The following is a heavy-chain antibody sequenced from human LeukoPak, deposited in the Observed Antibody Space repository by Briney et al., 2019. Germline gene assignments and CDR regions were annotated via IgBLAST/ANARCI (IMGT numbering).Heavy chain of an antibody. CDR1: GFTFSSHG. D-gene: IGHD2-8*02. CDR2: IWYDGSNK. Sequence: GRSLRLSCAASGFTFSSHGMHWVRQAPGKGLEWVAVIWYDGSNKYYADSVKGRFTISRDNSKNTLYLQMNSLRAEDTAVYYCAKDTGWFDPWGQGTLVTVSS. CDR3: AKDTGWFDP. V-gene: IGHV3-33*06. J-gene: IGHJ5*02.